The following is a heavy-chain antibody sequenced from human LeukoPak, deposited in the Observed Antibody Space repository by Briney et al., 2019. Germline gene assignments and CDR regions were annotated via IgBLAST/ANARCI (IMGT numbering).Heavy chain of an antibody. CDR2: IWYDGSNK. Sequence: GGSLRLSCAASGFTFSSYGMHWVRQAPGRGLEWVAVIWYDGSNKYYADSVKGRFTISRDNSKNTLYLQMNSLRAEDTAVYYCAREQSYGYYFDYWGQGTLVTVSS. CDR3: AREQSYGYYFDY. J-gene: IGHJ4*02. CDR1: GFTFSSYG. D-gene: IGHD5-24*01. V-gene: IGHV3-33*01.